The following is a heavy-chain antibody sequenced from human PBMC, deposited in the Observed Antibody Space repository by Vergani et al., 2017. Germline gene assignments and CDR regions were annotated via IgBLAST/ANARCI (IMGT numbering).Heavy chain of an antibody. Sequence: QVQLVQSGAEVKKPGSSVKVSCKASGGTFSSYAISWVRQAPGQGLEWMGGIIPIFGTANYAQKFQGRVTITADESTSTAYMELSSLRSEDTAVYYCARDGRGRNYYGSGSYYNYFDYWGQGTLVTVSS. CDR3: ARDGRGRNYYGSGSYYNYFDY. J-gene: IGHJ4*02. D-gene: IGHD3-10*01. CDR2: IIPIFGTA. V-gene: IGHV1-69*01. CDR1: GGTFSSYA.